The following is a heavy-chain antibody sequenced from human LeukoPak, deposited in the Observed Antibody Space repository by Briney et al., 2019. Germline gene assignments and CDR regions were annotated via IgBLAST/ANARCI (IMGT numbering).Heavy chain of an antibody. J-gene: IGHJ4*02. Sequence: GGSLRLSCAASGFTVSRNYMTWVRQAPGKGLEWLSVIYSGGSTYYADSVKGRFTTSRDSSKNTLYLQMNSLRAEDTAVYYCARDSFGSSSRYYFDYWGQGTLVTVSS. V-gene: IGHV3-66*01. CDR2: IYSGGST. CDR1: GFTVSRNY. D-gene: IGHD6-6*01. CDR3: ARDSFGSSSRYYFDY.